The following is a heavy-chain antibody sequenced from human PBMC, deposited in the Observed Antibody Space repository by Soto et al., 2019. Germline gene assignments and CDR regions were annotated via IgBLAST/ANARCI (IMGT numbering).Heavy chain of an antibody. CDR3: ARASSLKKIAARLREYYFDY. V-gene: IGHV1-8*01. CDR1: GYTFTSYD. Sequence: ASVKVSCKASGYTFTSYDINWVRQATGQGLEWMGWMNPNSGNTGYAQKFQGRVTMTRNTSISTAYMELSSLRSEDTAVYYCARASSLKKIAARLREYYFDYWGQGTLVTVSS. D-gene: IGHD6-6*01. CDR2: MNPNSGNT. J-gene: IGHJ4*02.